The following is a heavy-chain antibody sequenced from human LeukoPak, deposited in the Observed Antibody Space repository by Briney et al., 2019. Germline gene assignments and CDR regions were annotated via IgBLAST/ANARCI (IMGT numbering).Heavy chain of an antibody. Sequence: GGSLRLSCTASGFTFGDYAMSWVRQAPGKGLEWVAVISYDGSNKYYADSVKGRFTISRDNSKNTLYLQMNSLRAEDTAVYYCAELGITMIGGVWGKGTTVTISS. V-gene: IGHV3-30*04. D-gene: IGHD3-10*02. CDR1: GFTFGDYA. CDR3: AELGITMIGGV. CDR2: ISYDGSNK. J-gene: IGHJ6*04.